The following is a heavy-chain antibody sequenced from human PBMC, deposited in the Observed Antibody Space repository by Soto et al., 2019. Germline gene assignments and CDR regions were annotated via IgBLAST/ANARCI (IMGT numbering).Heavy chain of an antibody. D-gene: IGHD6-19*01. CDR1: GYTFTSYD. CDR3: ARVGAVAGTA. V-gene: IGHV1-8*01. Sequence: QVQLVQSGAEVEKPGASVKVSCEASGYTFTSYDINWVRQATGQGLEGMGWMNPNSGNTGYAQKFQGRVTMTRNTSRSTAYMELTSLRSEDTAVYYCARVGAVAGTAWGQGTLVTVSS. J-gene: IGHJ4*02. CDR2: MNPNSGNT.